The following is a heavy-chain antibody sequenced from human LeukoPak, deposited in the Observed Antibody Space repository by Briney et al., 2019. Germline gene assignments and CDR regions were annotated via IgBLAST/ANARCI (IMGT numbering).Heavy chain of an antibody. J-gene: IGHJ3*02. Sequence: GGSLRLSCAASGFTFSDYWMSWARQAPGKGLEWVSNIKQNESEKYYVDSVKGRFTISRDNAENSLFLQMNSLRAEDTAVYYSARQIGRQIQEKATENPAFDIWGQGTMVTVSS. CDR3: ARQIGRQIQEKATENPAFDI. CDR1: GFTFSDYW. V-gene: IGHV3-7*01. D-gene: IGHD5-24*01. CDR2: IKQNESEK.